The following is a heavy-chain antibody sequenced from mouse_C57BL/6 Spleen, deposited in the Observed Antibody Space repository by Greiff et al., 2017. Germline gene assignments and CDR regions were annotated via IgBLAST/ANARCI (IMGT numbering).Heavy chain of an antibody. J-gene: IGHJ2*01. V-gene: IGHV1-81*01. Sequence: QVQLQQSGAELARPGDSVKLSCKASGYTFTSYGISWVKQRTGQGLEWIGEIYPRSGNTYYNEKFKGKATLTADKSSSTAYMELRSLTSEDSAVYFCARERDGDVYFDDWGQGTTLTVSS. CDR3: ARERDGDVYFDD. CDR2: IYPRSGNT. CDR1: GYTFTSYG. D-gene: IGHD2-3*01.